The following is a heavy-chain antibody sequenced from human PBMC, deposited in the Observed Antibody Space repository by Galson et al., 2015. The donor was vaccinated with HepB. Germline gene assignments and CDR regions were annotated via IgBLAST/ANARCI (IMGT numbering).Heavy chain of an antibody. CDR3: ARAPPYYYGSGSYYNVQGKNPNWFDP. Sequence: SVKVSCKASGYTFTGYYMHWVRQAPGQGLEWMGWINPNSGGTNYAQKFQGRVTMTRDTSISTAHMELSSLRSEDTAVYYCARAPPYYYGSGSYYNVQGKNPNWFDPWGQGTLVTVSS. V-gene: IGHV1-2*02. CDR1: GYTFTGYY. CDR2: INPNSGGT. D-gene: IGHD3-10*01. J-gene: IGHJ5*02.